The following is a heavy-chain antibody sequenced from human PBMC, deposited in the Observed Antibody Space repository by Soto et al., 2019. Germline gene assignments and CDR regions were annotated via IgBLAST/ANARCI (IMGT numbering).Heavy chain of an antibody. CDR3: ARDDVGYCSNGICYTKPLDY. CDR1: GGSINSAGHS. V-gene: IGHV4-30-2*06. Sequence: SETLSLTCTVSGGSINSAGHSWGWVRQSPGKGLEWIGYSYHSGSSYYNPSLQSRVTISVDRSKAQFYLTLTSVTAADTAVYYCARDDVGYCSNGICYTKPLDYWGQGTPVTVSS. J-gene: IGHJ4*02. D-gene: IGHD2-8*01. CDR2: SYHSGSS.